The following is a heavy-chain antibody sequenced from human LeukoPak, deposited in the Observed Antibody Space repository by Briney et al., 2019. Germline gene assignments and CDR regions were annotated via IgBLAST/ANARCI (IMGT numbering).Heavy chain of an antibody. V-gene: IGHV4-34*01. CDR2: INHSRST. CDR3: ARGPYGGNRNAYYYYMDV. CDR1: GGSFSGYY. J-gene: IGHJ6*03. Sequence: SETLSLTCAVYGGSFSGYYWSWIRQPPGKGLEWIGEINHSRSTNYNPSLKSRVTISVDTSKNQFSLKLSSVTAADTAVYYCARGPYGGNRNAYYYYMDVWGKGTTVTVSS. D-gene: IGHD4-23*01.